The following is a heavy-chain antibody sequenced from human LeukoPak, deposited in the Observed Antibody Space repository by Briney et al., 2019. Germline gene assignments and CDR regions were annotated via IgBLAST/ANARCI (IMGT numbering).Heavy chain of an antibody. D-gene: IGHD2-15*01. Sequence: GGSLRLSCAASGFTFSSYAMSWVRQAPGKGLEWVSAISGSGGSTYYADSVKGRFTISRDNSKNTLYLQMNSLRAEDTAVYYCAKDMRWYYYYGMDVWAKGPRSPSP. J-gene: IGHJ6*02. CDR2: ISGSGGST. V-gene: IGHV3-23*01. CDR3: AKDMRWYYYYGMDV. CDR1: GFTFSSYA.